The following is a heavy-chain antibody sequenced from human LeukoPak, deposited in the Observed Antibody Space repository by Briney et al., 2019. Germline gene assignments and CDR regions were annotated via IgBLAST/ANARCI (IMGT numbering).Heavy chain of an antibody. CDR2: IGGSGGNT. V-gene: IGHV3-23*01. D-gene: IGHD3-10*01. Sequence: PGGSLRLSCAASGFTFSSYAMTWVRQAPGKGLEWVSAIGGSGGNTYYADSVKGRFIISRDNSMNTLYLQMNSLRAEDTAVYYCAKVRGYGSGSYYGAHWFDPWGQGTLVTVSS. CDR1: GFTFSSYA. CDR3: AKVRGYGSGSYYGAHWFDP. J-gene: IGHJ5*02.